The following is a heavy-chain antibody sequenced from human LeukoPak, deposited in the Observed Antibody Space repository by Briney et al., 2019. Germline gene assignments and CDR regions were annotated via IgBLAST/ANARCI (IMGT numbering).Heavy chain of an antibody. Sequence: PSETLSLTCTVSGGSISSGSYCWSWIRQPAGKGLEWIGHIHISGSTNYNPSLKSRVTISLDKSKNQFSLKLSSVTAADTAVYYCASAGDTAMVTGLGYWGQGTLVTVSS. D-gene: IGHD5-18*01. CDR2: IHISGST. CDR1: GGSISSGSYC. J-gene: IGHJ4*02. CDR3: ASAGDTAMVTGLGY. V-gene: IGHV4-61*09.